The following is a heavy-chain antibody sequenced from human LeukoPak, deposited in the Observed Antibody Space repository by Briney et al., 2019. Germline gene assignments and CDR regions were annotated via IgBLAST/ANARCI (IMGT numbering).Heavy chain of an antibody. D-gene: IGHD2-2*03. Sequence: SETLSLTCAVYGGSFSGYYWSWIRQPPGKGLEWIGEINHSGSTNYNPSFKSRVTISVDTSKSQFSLKLSSVTAADTAVYYCARAWIAYDYWGQGTLVTVSS. J-gene: IGHJ4*02. CDR2: INHSGST. V-gene: IGHV4-34*01. CDR1: GGSFSGYY. CDR3: ARAWIAYDY.